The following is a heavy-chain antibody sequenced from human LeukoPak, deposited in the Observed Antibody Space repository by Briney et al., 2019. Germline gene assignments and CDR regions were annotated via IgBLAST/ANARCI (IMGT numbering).Heavy chain of an antibody. CDR2: ISSSSSYI. Sequence: PGGSLRLSCAASGFTFSSYSMNWVRQAPGKGLEWVSSISSSSSYIYYADSVKGRFTVSRDNAKNSLYLQMNSLRAEDTAVYYCARAPYYDSSWFDYWGQGTLVTVSS. V-gene: IGHV3-21*01. J-gene: IGHJ4*02. D-gene: IGHD3-22*01. CDR3: ARAPYYDSSWFDY. CDR1: GFTFSSYS.